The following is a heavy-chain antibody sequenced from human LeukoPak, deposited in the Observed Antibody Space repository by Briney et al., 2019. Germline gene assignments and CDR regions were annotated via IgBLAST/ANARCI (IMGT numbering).Heavy chain of an antibody. CDR1: GGLISTYY. CDR3: ARDSSGYYLFDP. J-gene: IGHJ5*02. D-gene: IGHD3-22*01. Sequence: SETLSLTCTVSGGLISTYYWTWIRQPPGKGLEWIGCGYYSGSTNYNPSLKSRVTISVDTSKNQFSLKLSSVTAADTAVYYCARDSSGYYLFDPWGQGTLVTVSS. CDR2: GYYSGST. V-gene: IGHV4-59*13.